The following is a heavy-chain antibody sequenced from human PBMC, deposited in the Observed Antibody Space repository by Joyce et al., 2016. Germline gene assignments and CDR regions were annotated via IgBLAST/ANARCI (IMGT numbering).Heavy chain of an antibody. CDR2: INYDGTYS. Sequence: EVQLVESGGGLVQPGGSLRLSCAASGFSLSSYWIHWVRQVPGKGLVWVSRINYDGTYSTYAGSVKGRFTISRDNAKNTLYLEMNSLRAEDTAVYYCARSPARNGANDYWGQGTLVTVSP. J-gene: IGHJ4*02. V-gene: IGHV3-74*01. CDR1: GFSLSSYW. CDR3: ARSPARNGANDY. D-gene: IGHD4/OR15-4a*01.